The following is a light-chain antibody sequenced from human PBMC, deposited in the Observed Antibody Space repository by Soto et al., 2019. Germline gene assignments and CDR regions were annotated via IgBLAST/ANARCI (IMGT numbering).Light chain of an antibody. CDR3: QQASGFPRT. CDR1: QDITKF. V-gene: IGKV1-12*01. CDR2: GAS. Sequence: DLQMTQSPSSVSASIADRITIXXRESQDITKFLAWYQQTPGKAPXPLIRGASTLHSGVPSRFSGSGSGTNFSLTISSLQPEDFATYYCQQASGFPRTFGQGTKV. J-gene: IGKJ1*01.